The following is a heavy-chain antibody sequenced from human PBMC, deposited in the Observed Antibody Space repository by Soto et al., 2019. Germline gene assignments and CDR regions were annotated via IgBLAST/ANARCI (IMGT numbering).Heavy chain of an antibody. D-gene: IGHD3-3*01. CDR1: GFTFSRYT. Sequence: EVQLVESGGGLVKPGGSLRLSCAASGFTFSRYTMNWVLQAPGKGLEWVPSISRRSSYIYYADSVTGRFTISRDNANISEYLQMISLRAEDSAVYYCARDQRYDFWSGYYRDYGMDVWGQGTTVTVSS. V-gene: IGHV3-21*02. J-gene: IGHJ6*02. CDR3: ARDQRYDFWSGYYRDYGMDV. CDR2: ISRRSSYI.